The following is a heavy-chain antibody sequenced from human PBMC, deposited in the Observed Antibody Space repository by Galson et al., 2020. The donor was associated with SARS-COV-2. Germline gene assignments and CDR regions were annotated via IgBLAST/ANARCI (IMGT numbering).Heavy chain of an antibody. J-gene: IGHJ5*02. CDR1: GFTFSSYG. Sequence: GGSLRLSCAASGFTFSSYGMHWVSQAPGKGLEWVAVLWYDGSNKYYADSVKGRFTISRDNSKNTLYLKMNSLRAEDTAVYYCARDLSFGRDNWFDPWGQGTLVTVSS. CDR3: ARDLSFGRDNWFDP. CDR2: LWYDGSNK. D-gene: IGHD3-10*01. V-gene: IGHV3-33*01.